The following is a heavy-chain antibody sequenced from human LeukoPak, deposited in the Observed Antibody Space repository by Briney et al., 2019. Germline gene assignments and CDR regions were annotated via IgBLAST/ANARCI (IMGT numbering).Heavy chain of an antibody. CDR2: ISAYNGNT. Sequence: ASVKVSCKASGYTFTSYGISWVRQAPGQGLEWMGWISAYNGNTNYAQKFQGWVTMTRDTSISTAYMELSRLRSDDTAVYHCARGSGTAAGIYYYYGMDVWGQGTTVTVSS. D-gene: IGHD6-13*01. J-gene: IGHJ6*02. CDR3: ARGSGTAAGIYYYYGMDV. CDR1: GYTFTSYG. V-gene: IGHV1-18*01.